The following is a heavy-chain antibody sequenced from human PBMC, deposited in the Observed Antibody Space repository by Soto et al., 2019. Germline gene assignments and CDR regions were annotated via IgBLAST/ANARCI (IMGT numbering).Heavy chain of an antibody. CDR2: ISYDGSNK. Sequence: QVQLVESGGGVVQPGRSLRLSCAASGFTFSSYAMHWVRQAPGKGLEWVAVISYDGSNKYYADSVKGRFTISRDNSKNTLYLQMNSLRAEDPDVYYCARDKQLVFLFDYWGQGTLVTVSS. J-gene: IGHJ4*02. CDR3: ARDKQLVFLFDY. V-gene: IGHV3-30-3*01. D-gene: IGHD6-13*01. CDR1: GFTFSSYA.